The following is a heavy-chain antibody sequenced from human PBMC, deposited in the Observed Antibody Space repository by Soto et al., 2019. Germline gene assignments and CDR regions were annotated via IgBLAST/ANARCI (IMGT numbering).Heavy chain of an antibody. CDR2: IYCEDEK. V-gene: IGHV2-5*02. Sequence: QITLKESGPTLVKPTQTLTLTCTFSGFSLSTSGVGVGWIRQPPGKALEGLALIYCEDEKRHSPTRKSRLTIPTSTSNNHVLPTMTTMDPVDTATSYCPHTPYCSGGSCYYYYYGMDVWGQGPTVTVSS. CDR1: GFSLSTSGVG. CDR3: PHTPYCSGGSCYYYYYGMDV. J-gene: IGHJ6*02. D-gene: IGHD2-15*01.